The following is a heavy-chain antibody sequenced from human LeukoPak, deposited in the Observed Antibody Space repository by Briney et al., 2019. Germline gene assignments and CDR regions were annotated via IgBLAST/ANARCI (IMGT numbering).Heavy chain of an antibody. CDR3: ARDGGRALLTMIGDY. CDR2: INPSDGST. J-gene: IGHJ4*02. CDR1: GYTFTSYY. D-gene: IGHD3-22*01. V-gene: IGHV1-46*01. Sequence: ASVKVSCKASGYTFTSYYMHWVRQAPGQGLEWMGIINPSDGSTSYAQKFQGRVTMTRDTSTSTVYMELSSLRSEDTAVYYCARDGGRALLTMIGDYWGQGTLVTVSS.